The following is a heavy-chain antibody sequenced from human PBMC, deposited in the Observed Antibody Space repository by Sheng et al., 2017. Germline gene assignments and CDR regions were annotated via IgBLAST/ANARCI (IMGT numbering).Heavy chain of an antibody. CDR3: ARDLPTYNFGSYYYHMDV. Sequence: EVQLVESGGGLVQPGGSLRLSCEASGFTFSDHYMDWVRQAPGKGLEWVGRIRNRANTYTTEYAASVKGRFTISRDDSKNSLYLQMSSLKTEDTAVYYCARDLPTYNFGSYYYHMDVWGQGTTVTVSS. D-gene: IGHD1-20*01. V-gene: IGHV3-72*01. CDR1: GFTFSDHY. J-gene: IGHJ6*03. CDR2: IRNRANTYTT.